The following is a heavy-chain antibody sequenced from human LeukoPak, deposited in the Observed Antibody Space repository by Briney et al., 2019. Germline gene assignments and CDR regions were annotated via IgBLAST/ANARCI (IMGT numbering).Heavy chain of an antibody. CDR1: GFTFSSYS. J-gene: IGHJ4*02. Sequence: GGSLRLSCAASGFTFSSYSMNWVRQAPGKGLEWVSSISSSSSYIYYADSEKGRFTISRDNAKNSLYLQMNSLRAEDTAVYYCARAGAVAGTANDYWGQGTLVTVSS. CDR2: ISSSSSYI. D-gene: IGHD6-19*01. V-gene: IGHV3-21*01. CDR3: ARAGAVAGTANDY.